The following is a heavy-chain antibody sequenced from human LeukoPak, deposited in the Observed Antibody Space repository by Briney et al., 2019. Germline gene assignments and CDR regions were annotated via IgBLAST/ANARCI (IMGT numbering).Heavy chain of an antibody. CDR3: AKQLGYCSDGSCYFPY. V-gene: IGHV3-23*01. Sequence: GGSLRLPCAASGFTFSSSAMSWVRQAPGKGLEWVSAISNNGGYTYYADSVQGRFTISRDNSKSTLCLQMNSLRAEDTAVHYCAKQLGYCSDGSCYFPYWGQGTLVTVSS. CDR2: ISNNGGYT. CDR1: GFTFSSSA. D-gene: IGHD2-15*01. J-gene: IGHJ4*02.